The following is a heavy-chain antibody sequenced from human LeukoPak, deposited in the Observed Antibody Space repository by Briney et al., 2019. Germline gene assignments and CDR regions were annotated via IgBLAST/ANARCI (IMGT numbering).Heavy chain of an antibody. CDR2: IKQDGSEK. V-gene: IGHV3-7*01. J-gene: IGHJ4*02. D-gene: IGHD6-19*01. CDR1: GFTFSSYW. Sequence: GGSLRLSCAASGFTFSSYWMSWVRQAPGKGLEWVANIKQDGSEKYYVDSVKGRFTISRDNAKNSLYLQMNSLRAEDTAEYYCASLIAVAWPFDYWGQGTLVTVSS. CDR3: ASLIAVAWPFDY.